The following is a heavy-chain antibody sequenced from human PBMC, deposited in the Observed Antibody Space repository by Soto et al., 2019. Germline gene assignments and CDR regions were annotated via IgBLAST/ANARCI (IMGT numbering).Heavy chain of an antibody. CDR3: ARGRYGDY. CDR1: GHTFTSYG. J-gene: IGHJ4*02. D-gene: IGHD1-1*01. Sequence: QVPLVQSGAEVKKPGASVKVSCKGSGHTFTSYGITWVRQAPGQGLEWMGWISAHNGNTDYAQKLQGRVTVTRDTSTSTAYMELRSLRSDDTAVYYCARGRYGDYWGQGALVTVSS. V-gene: IGHV1-18*01. CDR2: ISAHNGNT.